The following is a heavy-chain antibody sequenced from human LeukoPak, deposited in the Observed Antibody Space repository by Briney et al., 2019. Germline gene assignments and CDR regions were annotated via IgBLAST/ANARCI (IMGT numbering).Heavy chain of an antibody. CDR3: ARDGGRYFDY. V-gene: IGHV4-31*03. CDR2: IYYSGST. Sequence: SQTLSLTCTVSGGSISSGGYYWSWIRQHPGRGLEWIGYIYYSGSTYYNLSLKSRVTISVDTSKNQFSLKLSSVTAADTAVYYCARDGGRYFDYWGQGTLVTVSS. D-gene: IGHD3-16*01. CDR1: GGSISSGGYY. J-gene: IGHJ4*02.